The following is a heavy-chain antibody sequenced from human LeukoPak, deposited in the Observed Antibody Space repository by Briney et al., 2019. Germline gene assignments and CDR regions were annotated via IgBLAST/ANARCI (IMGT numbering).Heavy chain of an antibody. CDR2: INHSGST. CDR1: GGSFSGCY. D-gene: IGHD6-19*01. Sequence: PSETLSLTCAVYGGSFSGCYWSWIRQPPGKGLEWIGEINHSGSTNYNPSLKSRVTISVDTSKNQFSLKLSSVTAADTAVYYCARHKYSSGWPPEGAFDIWGQGTMVTVSS. J-gene: IGHJ3*02. CDR3: ARHKYSSGWPPEGAFDI. V-gene: IGHV4-34*01.